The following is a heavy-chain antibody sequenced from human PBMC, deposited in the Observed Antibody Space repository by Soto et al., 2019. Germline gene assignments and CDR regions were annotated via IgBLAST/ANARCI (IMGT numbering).Heavy chain of an antibody. Sequence: VQLVESGGGVVQPGMSLRLSCAASGFTFSDYAMHWVRQAPGKGLEWVAVVSHDGRNTHYADSVKGRFTISRDSSKTTVSLEMTSLRAENTAVYYCAKGGRQWLVTSAFNYWCQGALVTVSS. CDR1: GFTFSDYA. D-gene: IGHD6-19*01. V-gene: IGHV3-30*18. CDR3: AKGGRQWLVTSAFNY. J-gene: IGHJ4*02. CDR2: VSHDGRNT.